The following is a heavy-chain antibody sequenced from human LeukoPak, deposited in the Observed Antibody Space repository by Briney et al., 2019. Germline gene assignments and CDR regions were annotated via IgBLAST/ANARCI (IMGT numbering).Heavy chain of an antibody. V-gene: IGHV1-69*04. CDR3: ARGPAKNTDGYWFDP. CDR1: GGTFSSYA. J-gene: IGHJ5*02. D-gene: IGHD2-2*01. CDR2: IIPIFGIA. Sequence: ASVKVSCKASGGTFSSYAISWVRQAPGQGLEWMGRIIPIFGIANYAQKFQGRVTITADKSTSTAYMELSSLRSEDTAVYYCARGPAKNTDGYWFDPWGQGTLVTVSS.